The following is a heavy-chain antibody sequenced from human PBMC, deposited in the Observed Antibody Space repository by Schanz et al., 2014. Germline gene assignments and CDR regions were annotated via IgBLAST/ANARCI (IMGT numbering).Heavy chain of an antibody. CDR3: VKDLQRELLRDDHYYGMDV. V-gene: IGHV3-30*04. D-gene: IGHD1-26*01. CDR2: VSHDGFTK. J-gene: IGHJ6*02. CDR1: GFSFSGFA. Sequence: QVQLVESGGGVVQPGGSLRLSCVASGFSFSGFAVHWVRQAPGKGLEWVSIVSHDGFTKHYADSVRGRFTTSRDNSKNTMYLQMNSLRAEDTAVYYCVKDLQRELLRDDHYYGMDVWGQGTTVTVSS.